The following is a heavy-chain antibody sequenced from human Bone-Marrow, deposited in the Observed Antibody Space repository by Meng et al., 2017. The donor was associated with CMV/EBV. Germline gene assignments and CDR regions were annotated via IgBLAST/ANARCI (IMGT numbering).Heavy chain of an antibody. J-gene: IGHJ6*02. CDR1: GYTFTSYD. Sequence: ASVKVSCKASGYTFTSYDINWVRQATGQGLEWMGRMNPNSGNTGYAQKFQGRVTMTRNTSISTAYMELSSLRSEDTAVYYCARGLTTMVRGVIITIYYYYGMDVWGQGTTVTVSS. CDR3: ARGLTTMVRGVIITIYYYYGMDV. V-gene: IGHV1-8*01. CDR2: MNPNSGNT. D-gene: IGHD3-10*01.